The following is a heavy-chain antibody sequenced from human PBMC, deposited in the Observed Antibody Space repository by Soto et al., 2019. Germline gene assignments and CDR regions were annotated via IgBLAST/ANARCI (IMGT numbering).Heavy chain of an antibody. Sequence: SETLSLTCTVSGGSMRNYSWTWIRQPPGKGLEWIGYIHYSGTTSFFPSYNPSLRSRVTISEDTSKNQFSLKLLSVTTADTAVYFCAAGEASSRNLAPYYLDFWGQGTLVTVSS. CDR1: GGSMRNYS. CDR2: IHYSGTT. V-gene: IGHV4-59*01. D-gene: IGHD6-13*01. CDR3: AAGEASSRNLAPYYLDF. J-gene: IGHJ4*02.